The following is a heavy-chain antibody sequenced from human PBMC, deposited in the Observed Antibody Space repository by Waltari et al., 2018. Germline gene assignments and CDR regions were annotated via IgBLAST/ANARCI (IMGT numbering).Heavy chain of an antibody. Sequence: QVQLVESGGGVVQPGRSLRLSCAASGFTFSSYAMPWVRQAPGKGLEWVAVISYDGSNKYYADSVKGRFTISRDNSKNTLYLQMNSLRAEDTAVYYCARDRELQSAFDIWGQGTMVTVSS. V-gene: IGHV3-30-3*01. D-gene: IGHD3-10*01. CDR2: ISYDGSNK. CDR1: GFTFSSYA. CDR3: ARDRELQSAFDI. J-gene: IGHJ3*02.